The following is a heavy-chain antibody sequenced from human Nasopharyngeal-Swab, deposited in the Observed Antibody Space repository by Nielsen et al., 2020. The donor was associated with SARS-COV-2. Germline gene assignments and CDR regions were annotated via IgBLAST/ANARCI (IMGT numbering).Heavy chain of an antibody. Sequence: GGSLRLSCAASGFTFSSYWMSWVRQAPGKGLEWVANIKQDGSEKYYLDSVKGRFTISRDNAKNSLYLQMNSLRAEDTAVYYCARGAYDYVWGSYRPIDYWGQGTLVTVSS. J-gene: IGHJ4*02. CDR3: ARGAYDYVWGSYRPIDY. CDR2: IKQDGSEK. CDR1: GFTFSSYW. D-gene: IGHD3-16*02. V-gene: IGHV3-7*01.